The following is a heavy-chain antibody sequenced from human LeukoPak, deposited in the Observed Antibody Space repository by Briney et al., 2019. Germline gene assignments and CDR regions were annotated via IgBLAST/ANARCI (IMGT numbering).Heavy chain of an antibody. J-gene: IGHJ3*02. CDR3: ARLGSGSYWAFDI. V-gene: IGHV4-59*08. CDR1: GGSISSYY. Sequence: SETLSLTCTVSGGSISSYYWSWIRQPPGKRLEWIGYIYYSGSTNYNPSLKSRVTISVDTSKNQFSLKLSSVTAADTAVYYCARLGSGSYWAFDIWGQGTMVTVSS. CDR2: IYYSGST. D-gene: IGHD3-10*01.